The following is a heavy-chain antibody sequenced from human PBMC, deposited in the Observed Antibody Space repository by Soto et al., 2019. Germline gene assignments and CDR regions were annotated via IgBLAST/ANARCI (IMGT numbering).Heavy chain of an antibody. D-gene: IGHD5-12*01. J-gene: IGHJ5*01. CDR3: ARDPIRGDGYVFDS. V-gene: IGHV3-7*01. CDR1: GFTFSSDW. CDR2: INRDGSER. Sequence: PVESLTISGEAYGFTFSSDWMGWVRQAPGKGLEWVANINRDGSERYYVDSVKGRFTISRDNAKNSVYLQMNSLRAEDSAVYYCARDPIRGDGYVFDSWGQGALVTVSS.